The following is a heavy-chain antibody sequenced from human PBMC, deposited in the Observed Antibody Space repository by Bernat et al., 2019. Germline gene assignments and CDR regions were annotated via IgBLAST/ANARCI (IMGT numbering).Heavy chain of an antibody. CDR2: VNGDGSST. Sequence: EVQLVESGGGLVQPGGSLRLSCAASGLTFSSFWMHWVRQAPGKGLVWVSRVNGDGSSTSYADSVKGRFTISRDNAKNTRYLQMDSLRAEDTAVCYCAKAEYSSSSRHFDYWGQGTLVTVSS. V-gene: IGHV3-74*01. CDR1: GLTFSSFW. D-gene: IGHD6-6*01. J-gene: IGHJ4*02. CDR3: AKAEYSSSSRHFDY.